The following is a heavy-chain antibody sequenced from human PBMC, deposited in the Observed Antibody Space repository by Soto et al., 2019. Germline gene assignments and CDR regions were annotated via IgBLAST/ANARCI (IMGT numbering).Heavy chain of an antibody. CDR1: AHSIIGATYS. Sequence: PSPNLPLTCAASAHSIIGATYSRCLILQPQETGLEWIGYIYDSGNTYYNPSLKSQFSISVDRSKNQFSLKLSSVTATDTAVNYCARGQVAAGGQSNCVCWRQRAIVTVAS. V-gene: IGHV4-30-2*01. CDR3: ARGQVAAGGQSNCVC. J-gene: IGHJ4*02. CDR2: IYDSGNT. D-gene: IGHD6-13*01.